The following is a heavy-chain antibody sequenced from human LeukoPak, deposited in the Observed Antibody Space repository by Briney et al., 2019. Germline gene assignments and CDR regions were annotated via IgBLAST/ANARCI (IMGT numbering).Heavy chain of an antibody. CDR1: GGSFSGYY. Sequence: SETLSLTCAVYGGSFSGYYWSWIRQPPGKGLEWIGEINHSGSTNYNPSLKSRVTISVDTSKNQFSLKLSSVTAADTAVYYCARHGLAVAGTIYYYYYYMDVWGEGTTGTISS. D-gene: IGHD6-19*01. J-gene: IGHJ6*03. V-gene: IGHV4-34*01. CDR3: ARHGLAVAGTIYYYYYYMDV. CDR2: INHSGST.